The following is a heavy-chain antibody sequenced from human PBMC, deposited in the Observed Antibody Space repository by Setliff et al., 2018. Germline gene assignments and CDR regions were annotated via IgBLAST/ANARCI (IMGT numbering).Heavy chain of an antibody. D-gene: IGHD3-16*02. CDR2: INPNSGGT. Sequence: ASVKVSCKASGYTFTGYYMHWVRQAPGQGLEWMGRINPNSGGTNYAQKFHGRVTMTRDTSISTAYMELSRLRSDDTAVYYCARVKAPALYYYMDVWVKGTTVTVSS. V-gene: IGHV1-2*06. CDR1: GYTFTGYY. J-gene: IGHJ6*03. CDR3: ARVKAPALYYYMDV.